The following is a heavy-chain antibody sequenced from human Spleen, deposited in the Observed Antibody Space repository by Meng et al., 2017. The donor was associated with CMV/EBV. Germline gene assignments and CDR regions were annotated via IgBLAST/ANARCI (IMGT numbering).Heavy chain of an antibody. J-gene: IGHJ4*02. CDR2: IYYSGST. V-gene: IGHV4-59*01. CDR3: ARDDSRTWHRNCDS. D-gene: IGHD1-14*01. CDR1: GGSISSYY. Sequence: SETLSLTCTVSGGSISSYYWSWIRQPPGTGLEWIGYIYYSGSTTHNPSLKSRVTLSADTSKNQFSLKLTSVTAADKAVYYCARDDSRTWHRNCDSWGAGILVTVSS.